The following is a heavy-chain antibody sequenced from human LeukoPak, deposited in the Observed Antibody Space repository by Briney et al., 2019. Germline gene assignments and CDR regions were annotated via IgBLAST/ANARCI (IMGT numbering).Heavy chain of an antibody. J-gene: IGHJ4*02. CDR1: GFTFSSYG. CDR2: IRYDGSNK. D-gene: IGHD3-10*01. Sequence: GSLRLSCAASGFTFSSYGMHWVRQAPGKGLEWVAFIRYDGSNKYYADSVKGRFTISRDNSKNTLYLQMNSLRAEDTAVYYCAKGTGYHYYGSGNLDYWGQGTLVTVSS. CDR3: AKGTGYHYYGSGNLDY. V-gene: IGHV3-30*02.